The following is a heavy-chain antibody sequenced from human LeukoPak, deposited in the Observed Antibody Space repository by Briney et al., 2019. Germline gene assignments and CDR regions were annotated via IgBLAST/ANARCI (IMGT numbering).Heavy chain of an antibody. D-gene: IGHD3-22*01. CDR3: ARVASSGSYQSAAFDI. Sequence: ASVKVSCKASGCTFTNYGIVWVRQAPGQGLEWMGWISTYHGYTQYAQKFQGRVTMTTDTSTSSAYMELRSLRSDDTALYYCARVASSGSYQSAAFDIWGQGTMVTVSS. J-gene: IGHJ3*02. CDR1: GCTFTNYG. CDR2: ISTYHGYT. V-gene: IGHV1-18*01.